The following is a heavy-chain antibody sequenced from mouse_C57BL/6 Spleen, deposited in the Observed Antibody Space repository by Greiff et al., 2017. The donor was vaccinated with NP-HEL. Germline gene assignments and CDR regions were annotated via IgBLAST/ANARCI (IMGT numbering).Heavy chain of an antibody. D-gene: IGHD4-1*02. V-gene: IGHV3-6*01. CDR2: ISYDGSN. Sequence: DVQLQESGPGLVKPSQSLSLTCSVTGYSITSGYYWNWIRQFPGNKLEWMGYISYDGSNNYNPSLKNRISITRDTSKNQFFLKLNSVTTEDTATYYCARDPQLGLFDYWGQGTTLTVSS. CDR3: ARDPQLGLFDY. J-gene: IGHJ2*01. CDR1: GYSITSGYY.